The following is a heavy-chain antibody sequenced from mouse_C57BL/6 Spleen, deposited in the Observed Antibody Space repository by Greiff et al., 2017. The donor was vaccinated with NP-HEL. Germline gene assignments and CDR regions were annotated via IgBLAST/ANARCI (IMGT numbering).Heavy chain of an antibody. Sequence: EVQRVESGAELVKPGASVKLSCTASGFNIKDYYMHWVKQRTEQGLEWIGRIDPEDGETKYAPKFQGKATITADTSSNTAYLQLSSLTSEDTAVYYCARIPYSNYPYYAMDYWGQGTSVTVSS. J-gene: IGHJ4*01. V-gene: IGHV14-2*01. D-gene: IGHD2-5*01. CDR3: ARIPYSNYPYYAMDY. CDR2: IDPEDGET. CDR1: GFNIKDYY.